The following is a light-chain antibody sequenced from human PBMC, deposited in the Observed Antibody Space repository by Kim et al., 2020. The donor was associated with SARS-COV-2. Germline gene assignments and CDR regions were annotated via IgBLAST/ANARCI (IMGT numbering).Light chain of an antibody. CDR3: NSRDSSGNHYYV. V-gene: IGLV3-19*01. CDR1: SLRSYY. CDR2: GKN. J-gene: IGLJ1*01. Sequence: SSELTQDPAVYVALGQTVRITCQGDSLRSYYASWYQQKPGQAPVLVIYGKNNRPSGIPDRFSGSSSGNTASLTITGAQAEDEADYYCNSRDSSGNHYYVF.